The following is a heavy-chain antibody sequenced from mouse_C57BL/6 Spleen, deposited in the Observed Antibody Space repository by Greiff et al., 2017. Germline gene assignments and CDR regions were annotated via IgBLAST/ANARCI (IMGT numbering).Heavy chain of an antibody. CDR1: GYTFTSYW. J-gene: IGHJ4*01. CDR2: IDPSDSYT. CDR3: ARDGLRRRYYAMDY. V-gene: IGHV1-50*01. D-gene: IGHD2-2*01. Sequence: QVQLKQPGAELVKPGASVKLSCKASGYTFTSYWMQWVKQRPGQGLEWIGEIDPSDSYTNYNQKFKGKATLTVDTSSSTAYMQLSSLTSEDSAVYYCARDGLRRRYYAMDYWGQGTSVTVSS.